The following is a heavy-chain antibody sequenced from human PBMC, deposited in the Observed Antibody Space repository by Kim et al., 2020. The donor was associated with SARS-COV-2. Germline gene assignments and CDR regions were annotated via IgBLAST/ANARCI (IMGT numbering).Heavy chain of an antibody. Sequence: GGSLRLSCAASGFIFNNYGMSWIRQAPGKGLEWLSVISGGGDYIYYVDSVKGRFTISRDNANNTLYLQMNSVRADDAAVYYCAKHIVARTGTLNY. V-gene: IGHV3-23*01. J-gene: IGHJ4*01. CDR3: AKHIVARTGTLNY. D-gene: IGHD5-12*01. CDR1: GFIFNNYG. CDR2: ISGGGDYI.